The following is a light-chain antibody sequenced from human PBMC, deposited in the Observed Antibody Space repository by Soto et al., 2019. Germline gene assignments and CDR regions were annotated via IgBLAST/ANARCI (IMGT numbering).Light chain of an antibody. J-gene: IGKJ1*01. Sequence: DVQLTQSPSTLSASVGDRVTITCRASQSVSSWLAWYQAKPGKAPNLLIYKASTLESGVPSRCSGSGSGTEFTLTISSVQSDDFATYYGQQYRSYSWTFGQGTKVEI. CDR2: KAS. V-gene: IGKV1-5*03. CDR3: QQYRSYSWT. CDR1: QSVSSW.